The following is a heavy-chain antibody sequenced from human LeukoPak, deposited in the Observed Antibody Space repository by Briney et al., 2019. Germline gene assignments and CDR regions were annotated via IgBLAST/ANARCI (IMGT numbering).Heavy chain of an antibody. J-gene: IGHJ4*02. Sequence: PGGSLRLSCTASGFTFSSYSMTWVRQAPGKGLEWVSVISGSGGSTYYADSVKSRFTISRDNSKNTLYLQVNSLRAEDTAVYYCARGTGYNTGRSVDYWGQGTLVTVSS. V-gene: IGHV3-23*01. CDR2: ISGSGGST. CDR3: ARGTGYNTGRSVDY. CDR1: GFTFSSYS. D-gene: IGHD6-25*01.